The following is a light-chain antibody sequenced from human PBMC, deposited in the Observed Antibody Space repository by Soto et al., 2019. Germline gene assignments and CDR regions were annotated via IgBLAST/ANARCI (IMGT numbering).Light chain of an antibody. J-gene: IGKJ2*01. V-gene: IGKV4-1*01. Sequence: DIVMTQSPDSLAVSLGERATINCKSSQSVLYSSNNKNYLAWYQQKPGQPPKLLIYWASTRESGVPDRFSGSGSGTAFTLTISSLQAEDVAVYYCQQYYSTWYTFGQGTKLEIK. CDR3: QQYYSTWYT. CDR2: WAS. CDR1: QSVLYSSNNKNY.